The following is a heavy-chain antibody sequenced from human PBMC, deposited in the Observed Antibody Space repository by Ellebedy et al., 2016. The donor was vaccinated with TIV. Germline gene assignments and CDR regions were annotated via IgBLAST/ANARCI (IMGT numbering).Heavy chain of an antibody. J-gene: IGHJ4*02. CDR2: ISTTDGT. V-gene: IGHV3-23*01. D-gene: IGHD5-24*01. CDR3: ATQLWNTEF. CDR1: ESTFSSYG. Sequence: PGGSLRLSCEASESTFSSYGMSWVRQAPGKGLEWVSSISTTDGTHYADSVKGRFTISRENPKNTLYLQMNSLRVEDTAVYYCATQLWNTEFWGQGTLVIVSS.